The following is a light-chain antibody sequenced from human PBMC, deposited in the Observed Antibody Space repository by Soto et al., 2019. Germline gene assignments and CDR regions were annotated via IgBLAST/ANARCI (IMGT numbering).Light chain of an antibody. CDR1: QRLSTY. V-gene: IGKV3-15*01. J-gene: IGKJ4*01. Sequence: DIVLTQSPATLSLSPGERATLSCGASQRLSTYLAWYQQKPGQAPRLLIYGASTRATGIPARFSGSGSGTEFTLTISSLQSEDFAVYYCQQYNNWPPLTFGGGTKVDIK. CDR3: QQYNNWPPLT. CDR2: GAS.